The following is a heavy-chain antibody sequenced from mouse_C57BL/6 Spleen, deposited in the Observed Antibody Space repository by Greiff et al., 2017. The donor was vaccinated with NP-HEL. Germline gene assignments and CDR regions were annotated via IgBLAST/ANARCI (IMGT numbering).Heavy chain of an antibody. CDR2: ISDGGSYT. CDR3: AREGELGRGGAMDY. Sequence: EVKVVESGGGLVKPGGSLKLSCAASGFTFSSYAMSWVRQTPEKRLEWVATISDGGSYTYYPDNVKGRFTISRDNAKNNLYLQMSHLKSEDTAMYYCAREGELGRGGAMDYWGQGTSVTVSS. D-gene: IGHD4-1*01. CDR1: GFTFSSYA. J-gene: IGHJ4*01. V-gene: IGHV5-4*01.